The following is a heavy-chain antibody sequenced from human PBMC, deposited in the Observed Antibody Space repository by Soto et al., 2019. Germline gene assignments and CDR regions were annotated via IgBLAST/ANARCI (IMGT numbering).Heavy chain of an antibody. CDR2: IIPIFGTA. D-gene: IGHD6-6*01. Sequence: SVKVSCKASGGTFSSYAISWVRQAPGQGLEWMGGIIPIFGTANHAQKFQGRVTITADESTSTAYMELSSLRSEDTAVYYCAREEYSSYHGVEYYSGMDVWGQGTTVTVSS. CDR1: GGTFSSYA. J-gene: IGHJ6*02. CDR3: AREEYSSYHGVEYYSGMDV. V-gene: IGHV1-69*13.